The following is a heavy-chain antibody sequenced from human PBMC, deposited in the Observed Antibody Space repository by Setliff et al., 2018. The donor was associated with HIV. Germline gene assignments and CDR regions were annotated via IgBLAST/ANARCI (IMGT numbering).Heavy chain of an antibody. D-gene: IGHD1-1*01. J-gene: IGHJ5*02. V-gene: IGHV3-30*18. CDR3: AKDFFTGGFDP. CDR2: ISYDGTNT. CDR1: GFTFSDFG. Sequence: GGSLRLSCAASGFTFSDFGMHWVRQAPGKGLEWVALISYDGTNTYYADSVKGRFTISRDNSKNTLYLQMDSLRGDDTAVYYCAKDFFTGGFDPWGQGTLVTVSS.